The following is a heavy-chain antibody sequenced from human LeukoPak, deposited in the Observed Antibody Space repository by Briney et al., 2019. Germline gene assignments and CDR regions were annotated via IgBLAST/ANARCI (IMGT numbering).Heavy chain of an antibody. V-gene: IGHV4-34*01. J-gene: IGHJ4*02. CDR3: ARGQTGYYDYVWGSYRYYFDY. Sequence: SETLSLTCAVYGGSFSGYYWSWIRQPPGKGLEWIGEINHSGSTNYNPSLKSRVTISVDTSKNQFSLKLSSVTAADTAVYYCARGQTGYYDYVWGSYRYYFDYWGQGTLATVSS. D-gene: IGHD3-16*02. CDR1: GGSFSGYY. CDR2: INHSGST.